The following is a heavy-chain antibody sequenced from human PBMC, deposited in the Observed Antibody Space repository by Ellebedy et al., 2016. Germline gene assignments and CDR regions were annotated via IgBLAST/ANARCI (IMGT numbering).Heavy chain of an antibody. J-gene: IGHJ5*02. Sequence: GGSLRLXXAASGFTFSNSAMSWVRQAPGKGLEWVSSILGSGCIAHYADSVKGRFTISRDNSKNTLYLQMNSLRVEDTAVYYCAREFGVAGDPANWFSPWGQGTLVTVSS. CDR3: AREFGVAGDPANWFSP. CDR1: GFTFSNSA. CDR2: ILGSGCIA. V-gene: IGHV3-23*01. D-gene: IGHD3-3*01.